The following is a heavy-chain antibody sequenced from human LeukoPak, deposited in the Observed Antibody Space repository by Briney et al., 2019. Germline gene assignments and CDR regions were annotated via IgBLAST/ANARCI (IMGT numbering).Heavy chain of an antibody. CDR1: GYTFTGYY. V-gene: IGHV1-3*03. J-gene: IGHJ4*02. D-gene: IGHD2-2*02. CDR2: INAGKGNT. Sequence: ASVKVSCKASGYTFTGYYMHWVRQAPGQRLEWMGWINAGKGNTKYSQEFQGRVTITRDTSASTAYMELSSLRSEDMAIYYCARSVLYSSIDYWGQGTLVTVSS. CDR3: ARSVLYSSIDY.